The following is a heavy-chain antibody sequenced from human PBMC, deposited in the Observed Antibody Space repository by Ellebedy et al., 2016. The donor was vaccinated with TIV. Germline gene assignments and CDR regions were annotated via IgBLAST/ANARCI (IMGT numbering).Heavy chain of an antibody. CDR3: ARTDGSGWAFDS. V-gene: IGHV2-70*11. D-gene: IGHD6-19*01. J-gene: IGHJ4*02. CDR1: GFSLSTTRVS. Sequence: SGPTLVKPTQTLTLTCTFSGFSLSTTRVSVSWIRQPPGKALEWLARIDWDDDEYFNTSLRTRLTISKDTSKNQVVLTMTNMDPVDTATYYCARTDGSGWAFDSWGQGTLVTVSS. CDR2: IDWDDDE.